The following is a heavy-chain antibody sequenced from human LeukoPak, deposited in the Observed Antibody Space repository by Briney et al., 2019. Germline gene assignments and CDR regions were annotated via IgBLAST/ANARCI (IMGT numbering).Heavy chain of an antibody. J-gene: IGHJ4*02. V-gene: IGHV4-34*01. CDR2: IYHSGST. CDR1: GGSFSGYY. D-gene: IGHD6-19*01. CDR3: ARVGGSGWPTPYFDY. Sequence: SETLSLTCAVYGGSFSGYYWNWIRQPPGKGLEWIGNIYHSGSTYNNPSLKSRVTISVDTSKNQFSLKLSSVTAADTAVYYCARVGGSGWPTPYFDYWGQGTLVTVSS.